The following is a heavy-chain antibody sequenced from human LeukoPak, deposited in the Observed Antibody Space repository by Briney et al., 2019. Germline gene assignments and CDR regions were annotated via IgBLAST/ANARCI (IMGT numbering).Heavy chain of an antibody. Sequence: GGALRLSCAASGFTFSNYWMHWVRQAPGKGLVWVSRINRDGINTSYADSVKGRFTISRDNAKNTLNLQMNSLRAEATAVYYCARDLGQYYDTSDNWFDPWGQGTLVTVSS. CDR3: ARDLGQYYDTSDNWFDP. V-gene: IGHV3-74*01. J-gene: IGHJ5*02. D-gene: IGHD3-22*01. CDR2: INRDGINT. CDR1: GFTFSNYW.